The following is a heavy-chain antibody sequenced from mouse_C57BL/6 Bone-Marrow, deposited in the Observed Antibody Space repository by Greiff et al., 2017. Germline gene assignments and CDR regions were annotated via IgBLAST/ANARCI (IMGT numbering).Heavy chain of an antibody. Sequence: QVQLQQSGAELARPGASVKLSCKASGYTFTSYGISWVKQRTGQGLEWIGEIYPRSGSTYYNEKFKGKATLTADKSSSTAYMELRSLTSEDSAVYFCARRAYDGSSYGYWGQGTTLTVSS. D-gene: IGHD1-1*01. V-gene: IGHV1-81*01. CDR3: ARRAYDGSSYGY. CDR2: IYPRSGST. CDR1: GYTFTSYG. J-gene: IGHJ2*01.